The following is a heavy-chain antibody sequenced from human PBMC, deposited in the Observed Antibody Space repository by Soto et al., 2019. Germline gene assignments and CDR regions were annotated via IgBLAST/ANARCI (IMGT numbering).Heavy chain of an antibody. Sequence: PGGSLRLSCAASGFTFSSYAMSWVRQAPGKGLEWVSGISGSGESTYYADSVEGRFTISRDNSKNTLYLQMNSLRGEDTAVYYCARDRHGSDWYTYYFYTLAVWGQGTTVTVSS. CDR2: ISGSGEST. CDR3: ARDRHGSDWYTYYFYTLAV. D-gene: IGHD6-13*01. V-gene: IGHV3-23*01. CDR1: GFTFSSYA. J-gene: IGHJ6*02.